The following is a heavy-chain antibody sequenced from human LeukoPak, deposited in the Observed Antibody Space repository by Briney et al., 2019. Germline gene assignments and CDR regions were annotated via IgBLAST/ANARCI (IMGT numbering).Heavy chain of an antibody. V-gene: IGHV3-53*01. Sequence: PGGSLRLSCAASGFTVSSNYMSWVRQAPGKGLEWVSIIYSDGSTSYADSVKGRFTISRDNSKNTLYLQMNSLRAEDTAVYYCSRDRYGSGTAFDYWGQGTLVTVSS. CDR3: SRDRYGSGTAFDY. CDR2: IYSDGST. J-gene: IGHJ4*02. D-gene: IGHD3-10*01. CDR1: GFTVSSNY.